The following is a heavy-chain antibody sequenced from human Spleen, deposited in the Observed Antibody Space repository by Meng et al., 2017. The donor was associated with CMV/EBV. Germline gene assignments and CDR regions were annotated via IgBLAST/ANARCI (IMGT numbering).Heavy chain of an antibody. J-gene: IGHJ5*02. CDR1: GGSISSSLYY. CDR3: ARDGPTYYYDSSGYSAPTS. Sequence: SETLSLTCTVSGGSISSSLYYWGWIRQPPGKGLEWIGSVYESGNTHSNPSLESRLTMSIDTSTNQFSLKLSSVTAADTAVYYCARDGPTYYYDSSGYSAPTSWGQGTLVTVSS. V-gene: IGHV4-39*07. CDR2: VYESGNT. D-gene: IGHD3-22*01.